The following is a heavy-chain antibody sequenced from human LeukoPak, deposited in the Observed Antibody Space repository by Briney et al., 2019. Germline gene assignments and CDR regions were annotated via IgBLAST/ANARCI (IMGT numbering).Heavy chain of an antibody. CDR3: SREDY. Sequence: ASVTVSCKASGYTFTGYYLHWVRQPPGQGLEWVGWINPNSGGTNYAQKFQGRVTMTRDTSSSTVYMELSRLRSDDTAVYYCSREDYWGQGTLVTVSS. V-gene: IGHV1-2*02. CDR1: GYTFTGYY. J-gene: IGHJ4*02. CDR2: INPNSGGT.